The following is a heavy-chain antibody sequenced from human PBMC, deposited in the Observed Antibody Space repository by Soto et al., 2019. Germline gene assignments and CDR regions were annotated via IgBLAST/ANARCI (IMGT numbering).Heavy chain of an antibody. CDR1: GFTFDDYT. CDR3: ARDLVAVTGTEVYFDY. Sequence: GGSLRLSCAASGFTFDDYTMHWVRQAPGKGLEWVSLISWNEHSASYADSVKGRFIISRDDSKNSVYLQMNSLRPEDTALYYCARDLVAVTGTEVYFDYWGQGTLVTVSS. CDR2: ISWNEHSA. D-gene: IGHD2-21*02. V-gene: IGHV3-43*01. J-gene: IGHJ4*02.